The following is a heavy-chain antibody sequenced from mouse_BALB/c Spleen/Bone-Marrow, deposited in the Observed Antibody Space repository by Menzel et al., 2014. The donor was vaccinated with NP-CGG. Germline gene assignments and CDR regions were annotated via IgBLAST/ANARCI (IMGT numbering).Heavy chain of an antibody. D-gene: IGHD1-2*01. J-gene: IGHJ3*01. CDR2: INPDSNTI. CDR3: ARLGYYGSFAY. V-gene: IGHV4-1*02. CDR1: GFDFSRYW. Sequence: EVKVVESGGGLVQPGGSLKLSCAASGFDFSRYWMSWVRQAPGKGLEWIGEINPDSNTINYTPSLKDKFIISRDNAKNTLYLQMSKVRSEDTALYYCARLGYYGSFAYWGQGTLVTVSA.